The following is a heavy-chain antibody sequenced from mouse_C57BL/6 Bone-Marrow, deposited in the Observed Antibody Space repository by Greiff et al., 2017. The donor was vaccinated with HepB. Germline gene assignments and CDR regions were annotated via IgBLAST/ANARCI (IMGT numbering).Heavy chain of an antibody. D-gene: IGHD2-4*01. Sequence: VQLQQSGAELARPGASVKLSCKASGYTFTSYGISWVKQRTGQGLEWIGEIYPRSGNTYYNEKFKGKATLTADKSSSTAYMELRSLTSEDSAVYFCARGDYYDYDGAMDYWGQGTSVTVSS. CDR1: GYTFTSYG. CDR2: IYPRSGNT. V-gene: IGHV1-81*01. CDR3: ARGDYYDYDGAMDY. J-gene: IGHJ4*01.